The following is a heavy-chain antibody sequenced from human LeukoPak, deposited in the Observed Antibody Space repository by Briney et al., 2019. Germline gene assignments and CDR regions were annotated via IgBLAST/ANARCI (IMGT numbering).Heavy chain of an antibody. V-gene: IGHV1-69*04. J-gene: IGHJ3*02. CDR2: IIPILGIA. Sequence: SVKVSCKASGGTFSSYAISWVRQAPGQGLEWMGRIIPILGIANYAQKFQGRVTITADKSTSTAYMELSSLRSEDTAVYYCARETTVVTNDAFDIWGQGTMVTVSS. D-gene: IGHD4-17*01. CDR1: GGTFSSYA. CDR3: ARETTVVTNDAFDI.